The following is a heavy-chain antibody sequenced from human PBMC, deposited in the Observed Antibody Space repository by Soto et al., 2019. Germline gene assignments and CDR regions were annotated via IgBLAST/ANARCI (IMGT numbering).Heavy chain of an antibody. CDR1: GGSLSSSNW. D-gene: IGHD1-20*01. V-gene: IGHV4-4*02. CDR3: ERSGPTVPIDNLFDY. CDR2: IHHSGST. Sequence: KSSVTLSLTCAASGGSLSSSNWWSCVRQPPGKWLEWIGEIHHSGSTNYNPSLKSRVTISRDTSKNQFSLKLSSVTAADTAVYDCERSGPTVPIDNLFDYSAQGTQVTVS. J-gene: IGHJ4*02.